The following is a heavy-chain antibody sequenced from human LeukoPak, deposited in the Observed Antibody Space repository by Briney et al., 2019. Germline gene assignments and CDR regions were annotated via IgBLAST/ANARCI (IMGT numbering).Heavy chain of an antibody. CDR2: INTNTGNP. CDR1: GYTFTSYA. V-gene: IGHV7-4-1*02. CDR3: ARAELWFGELSIFDY. J-gene: IGHJ4*02. Sequence: ASVKVSCKASGYTFTSYAMNWVRQAPGQGLEWMGWINTNTGNPTYAQGFTGRFVFSLGTSVSTAYLQISSLKAEDTAVYYCARAELWFGELSIFDYWGQGTLVTVSS. D-gene: IGHD3-10*01.